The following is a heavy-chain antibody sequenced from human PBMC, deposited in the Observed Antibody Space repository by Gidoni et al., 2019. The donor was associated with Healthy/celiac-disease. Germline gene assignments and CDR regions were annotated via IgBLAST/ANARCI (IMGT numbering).Heavy chain of an antibody. Sequence: EVQLVESGGGLVKPGGSLRLSCAASAFTFSSYSMNWVRQAPGKGLEWVSSISSSSSYIYYADSVKGRFTISRDNAKNSLYLQMNSLRAEDTAVYYCATVGDPISYGAWGQGTLVTVSS. CDR3: ATVGDPISYGA. V-gene: IGHV3-21*01. CDR1: AFTFSSYS. J-gene: IGHJ5*02. CDR2: ISSSSSYI. D-gene: IGHD3-3*01.